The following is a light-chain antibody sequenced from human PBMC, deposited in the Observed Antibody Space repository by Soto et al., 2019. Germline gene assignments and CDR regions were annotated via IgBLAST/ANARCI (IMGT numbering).Light chain of an antibody. Sequence: EIVMTQSPATLSVSPGERATLSCRARRYVSSNLAWYQQRPGQAPRLLIYGASTRATGIPARFSGSGSGTEFTLTISSLQSEDLGVYYCQQYNNWPWTFGQGTKVDIK. CDR3: QQYNNWPWT. CDR2: GAS. J-gene: IGKJ1*01. V-gene: IGKV3-15*01. CDR1: RYVSSN.